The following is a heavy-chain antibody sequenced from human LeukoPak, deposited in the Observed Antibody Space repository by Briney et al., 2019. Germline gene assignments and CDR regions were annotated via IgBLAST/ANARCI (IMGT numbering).Heavy chain of an antibody. J-gene: IGHJ3*02. CDR3: ARCYGSGDVFDI. CDR1: GGSISSGGYY. D-gene: IGHD3-10*01. Sequence: PSQTLSLTCTVSGGSISSGGYYWSWIRQHPGKGLEWIGYIYDSGSTYYSPSLKSRITTSVDTSKSQFSLKLSSVTAADTVVYYCARCYGSGDVFDIWGQGTMVTVSS. CDR2: IYDSGST. V-gene: IGHV4-31*03.